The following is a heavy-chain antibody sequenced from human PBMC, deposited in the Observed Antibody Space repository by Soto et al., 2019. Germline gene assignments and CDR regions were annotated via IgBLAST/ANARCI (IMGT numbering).Heavy chain of an antibody. V-gene: IGHV3-48*03. J-gene: IGHJ6*02. CDR2: VSRSGSTR. D-gene: IGHD3-10*01. CDR3: ARGDYYGSGSTYGMDV. Sequence: GGSLRLSCAVSGFTFSTYEMNWVRQAPGKGLEWVSDVSRSGSTRYYADSVKGRFTISRDNAKNSLYLQMNSLRAEDTAVYYCARGDYYGSGSTYGMDVWGQGTTVTVSS. CDR1: GFTFSTYE.